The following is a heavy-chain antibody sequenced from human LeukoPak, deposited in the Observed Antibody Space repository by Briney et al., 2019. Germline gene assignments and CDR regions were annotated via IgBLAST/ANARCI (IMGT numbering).Heavy chain of an antibody. V-gene: IGHV4-59*01. Sequence: SETLSLTRTVSGGSISSYYWSWIRQPPGKGLEWIGYIYYSGSTNYNPSLKSRVTISVDTSKNQFSLKLSSVTAADTAVYYCARVGSSSWYPYYYYYMDVWGKGTTVTVSS. D-gene: IGHD6-13*01. J-gene: IGHJ6*03. CDR1: GGSISSYY. CDR2: IYYSGST. CDR3: ARVGSSSWYPYYYYYMDV.